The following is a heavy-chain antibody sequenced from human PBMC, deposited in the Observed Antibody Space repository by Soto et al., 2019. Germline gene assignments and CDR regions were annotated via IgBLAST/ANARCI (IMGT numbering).Heavy chain of an antibody. J-gene: IGHJ4*02. CDR1: GFTFSSYG. D-gene: IGHD3-10*01. V-gene: IGHV3-33*01. CDR3: ARDKARGGYYYGSGSYPPTGY. CDR2: IWYDGSNK. Sequence: QLGGSLRLSCAASGFTFSSYGMHWVRQAPGKGLEWVAVIWYDGSNKYYADSVKGRFTISRDNSKNTLYLQMNSLRAEETAVYYCARDKARGGYYYGSGSYPPTGYWGQGTLVTVSS.